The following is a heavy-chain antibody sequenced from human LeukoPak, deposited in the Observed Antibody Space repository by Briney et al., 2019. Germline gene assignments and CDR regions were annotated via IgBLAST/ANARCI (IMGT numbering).Heavy chain of an antibody. CDR1: GGSISSYY. J-gene: IGHJ5*02. Sequence: SETLSLTCTVSGGSISSYYWSWIRQPPGKGLEWIGYIYYSGSTNYNPSLKSRVTISIDTSKNQFSLKLSSVTAADTAVYYCARDKREFGFDPWGQGTLVTVSS. D-gene: IGHD1-1*01. CDR2: IYYSGST. V-gene: IGHV4-59*12. CDR3: ARDKREFGFDP.